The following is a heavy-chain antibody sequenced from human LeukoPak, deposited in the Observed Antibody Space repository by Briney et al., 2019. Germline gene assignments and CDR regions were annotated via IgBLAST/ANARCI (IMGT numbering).Heavy chain of an antibody. CDR3: ARGEWFGELFLGFDP. J-gene: IGHJ5*02. CDR2: MNPNSGNT. V-gene: IGHV1-8*01. Sequence: ATVTVSCKASGHTFTSYDINWVRQAPGQRLDWIGWMNPNSGNTGYAQKFQGRVTMTRNTSISTAYMELSSLRSEATAVYYCARGEWFGELFLGFDPWGQGTLVTVSS. D-gene: IGHD3-10*01. CDR1: GHTFTSYD.